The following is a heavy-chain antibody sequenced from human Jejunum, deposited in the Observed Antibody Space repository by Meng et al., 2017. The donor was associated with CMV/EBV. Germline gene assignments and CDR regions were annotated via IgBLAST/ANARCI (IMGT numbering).Heavy chain of an antibody. CDR2: LIAVFDKT. CDR1: GGSFSTHT. D-gene: IGHD2/OR15-2a*01. CDR3: ARGRGNQPLFDF. V-gene: IGHV1-69*13. Sequence: VQLVQSGAEVKKPGASVKVSCKASGGSFSTHTFSWVRQAPGQGLEWMGGLIAVFDKTKAAPRFQDRVTFTADESTSTAYMELSSLTFKDTAVYFCARGRGNQPLFDFWGQGTLVTVSS. J-gene: IGHJ4*02.